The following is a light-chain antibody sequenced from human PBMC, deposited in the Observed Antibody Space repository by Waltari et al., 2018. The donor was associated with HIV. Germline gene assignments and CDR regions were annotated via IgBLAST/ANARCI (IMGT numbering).Light chain of an antibody. CDR2: EVS. CDR1: QSLLHSHGKTY. Sequence: DIVMTKTPLSLSVTPGQPASISCKSTQSLLHSHGKTYLYGYLQKPGQSPPHLIYEVSNRCSGGLDNFSGGGSCTDFSLIISRVETEDVVVYYCMHSIHRPFTFGPGTKVDI. CDR3: MHSIHRPFT. V-gene: IGKV2D-29*02. J-gene: IGKJ3*01.